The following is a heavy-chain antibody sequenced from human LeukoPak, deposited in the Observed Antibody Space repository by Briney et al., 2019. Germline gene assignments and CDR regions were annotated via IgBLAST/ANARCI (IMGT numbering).Heavy chain of an antibody. CDR1: GFTFSDYY. J-gene: IGHJ3*02. CDR3: ARTLFIVGATQSKI. CDR2: ISSSSSTI. D-gene: IGHD1-26*01. Sequence: GGSLRLSCAASGFTFSDYYMSWIRQAPGKGLEWVSYISSSSSTIYYADSVKGRFTISRDNAKNSLYLQMNSLRAEDTAVYYCARTLFIVGATQSKIWGQGTMVTVSS. V-gene: IGHV3-11*04.